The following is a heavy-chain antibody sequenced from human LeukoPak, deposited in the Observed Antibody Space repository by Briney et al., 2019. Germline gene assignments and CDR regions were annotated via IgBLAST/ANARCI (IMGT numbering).Heavy chain of an antibody. CDR1: GFTFSSEA. CDR2: ISPAGGTT. V-gene: IGHV3-23*01. D-gene: IGHD6-13*01. Sequence: PGGSLRLSCGVSGFTFSSEAMGWVRQLPGGGLEWGSTISPAGGTTYYAESMKGRFTISRDNSKSTLYLQMNSLRVEDTAVYYCTKVRSGSSNWALRVFDYWGQGALVTVSS. J-gene: IGHJ4*02. CDR3: TKVRSGSSNWALRVFDY.